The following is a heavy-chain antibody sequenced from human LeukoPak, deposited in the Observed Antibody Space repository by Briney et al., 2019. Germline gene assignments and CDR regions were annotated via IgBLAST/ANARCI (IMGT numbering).Heavy chain of an antibody. D-gene: IGHD2-2*01. J-gene: IGHJ6*02. CDR3: ARDARSSTSPYYYYGMDV. V-gene: IGHV3-13*01. CDR1: GFTFSSYD. Sequence: SGGSLRLSCAASGFTFSSYDMHWVRQATGKGLEWVSAIGTAGDTYYPGSVKGRFTISRENAKNSWYLQMNSLRAGDTAVYYCARDARSSTSPYYYYGMDVWGQGTTVTVSS. CDR2: IGTAGDT.